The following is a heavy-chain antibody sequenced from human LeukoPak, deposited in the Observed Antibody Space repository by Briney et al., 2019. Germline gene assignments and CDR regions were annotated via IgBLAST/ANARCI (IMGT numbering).Heavy chain of an antibody. CDR1: GFTFGDYA. D-gene: IGHD3-10*01. V-gene: IGHV3-49*04. CDR3: TRVTRYYGSGSYYSSYYYGMDV. J-gene: IGHJ6*02. CDR2: IRSKAYGGTT. Sequence: GGSLRLSCTASGFTFGDYAMSWVRQAPGKGLEWVGFIRSKAYGGTTEYAASVKGRFTISRDDSKSIAYLQMNSLKTEDTAVYYCTRVTRYYGSGSYYSSYYYGMDVWGQGTTVTVSS.